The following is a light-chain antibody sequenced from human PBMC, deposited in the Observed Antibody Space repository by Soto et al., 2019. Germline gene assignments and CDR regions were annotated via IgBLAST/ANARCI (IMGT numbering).Light chain of an antibody. V-gene: IGLV1-40*01. Sequence: QSVLTQPPSLSGAPGQTITISCTGSSSNIGAGSDVHWFQHLPGTAPKVLIYGNNNRPSGVPDRFSGSKSGTSGSLAITGVQAEEGGDYYCQSYDSSRRAWVFGGGTKLTVL. CDR2: GNN. CDR1: SSNIGAGSD. J-gene: IGLJ3*02. CDR3: QSYDSSRRAWV.